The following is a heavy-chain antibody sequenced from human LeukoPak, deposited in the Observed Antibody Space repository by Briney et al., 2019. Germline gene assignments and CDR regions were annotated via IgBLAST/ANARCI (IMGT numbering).Heavy chain of an antibody. CDR3: ARGPTVEAHDFDY. V-gene: IGHV4-34*01. D-gene: IGHD4-17*01. Sequence: SETLSLTCAVYGGSFSGYYWSWIRQSPGKGLEWIGEIKFSGSTNYNPSLKSRVTVSVDTSKNRSSLRLSSVTAADTGVYFCARGPTVEAHDFDYWGQGTLVTVSS. J-gene: IGHJ4*02. CDR2: IKFSGST. CDR1: GGSFSGYY.